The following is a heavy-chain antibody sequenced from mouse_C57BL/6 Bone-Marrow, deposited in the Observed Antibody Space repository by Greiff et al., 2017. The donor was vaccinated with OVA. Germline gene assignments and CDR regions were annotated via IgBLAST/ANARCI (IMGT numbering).Heavy chain of an antibody. CDR3: ARSALCLRPDYCDY. J-gene: IGHJ2*01. D-gene: IGHD2-2*01. CDR2: INPSSGYT. Sequence: QVQLKEPGAELAKPGASVQLSCKASGYTFTSYWMHWVKQRPGQGLEWIGYINPSSGYTKYNQKFKDKATLTADKSSSTAYMQLSSLTYEDSAVYYCARSALCLRPDYCDYWGQGTTLTVSS. CDR1: GYTFTSYW. V-gene: IGHV1-7*01.